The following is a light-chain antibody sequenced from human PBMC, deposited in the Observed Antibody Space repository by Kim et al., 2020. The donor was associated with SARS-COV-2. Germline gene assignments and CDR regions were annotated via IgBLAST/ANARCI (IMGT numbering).Light chain of an antibody. CDR2: LDS. CDR1: GSNIGADYG. Sequence: RVTISCTGGGSNIGADYGVHWYQQLPGTAPRVLIYLDSNRTPGVPDRFSASKSGTSASLAITGLKAEDDADYCCQSYDNWLGGFVFAAGSKVTDL. CDR3: QSYDNWLGGFV. V-gene: IGLV1-40*01. J-gene: IGLJ1*01.